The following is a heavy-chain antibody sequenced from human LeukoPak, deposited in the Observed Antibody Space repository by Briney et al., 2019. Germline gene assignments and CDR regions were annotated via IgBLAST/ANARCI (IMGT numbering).Heavy chain of an antibody. V-gene: IGHV1-69*13. Sequence: ASVKVSCKASGGTFSSYAISWVRQAPGQGLEWMGGITPIFGTANYAQKFQGRVTITADESTSTAYMELSSLRSEDTAVYYCARASLRDGYNYYFDYWGQGTLVTVSS. J-gene: IGHJ4*02. CDR1: GGTFSSYA. CDR2: ITPIFGTA. D-gene: IGHD5-24*01. CDR3: ARASLRDGYNYYFDY.